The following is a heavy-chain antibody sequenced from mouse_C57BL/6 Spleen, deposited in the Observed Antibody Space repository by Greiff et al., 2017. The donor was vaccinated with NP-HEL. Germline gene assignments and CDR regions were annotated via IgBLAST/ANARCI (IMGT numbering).Heavy chain of an antibody. CDR1: GYSITSGYY. Sequence: EVQLQQSGPGLVEPSQSLSLTCSVTGYSITSGYYWNWIRQFPGNKLEWMGYISYDGSNNYNPSLKNRISIPRDTSKNQFFLKLTSVTTEDTATYYCAHAPGAWCAYWGQGALVTVS. V-gene: IGHV3-6*01. CDR2: ISYDGSN. J-gene: IGHJ3*01. CDR3: AHAPGAWCAY.